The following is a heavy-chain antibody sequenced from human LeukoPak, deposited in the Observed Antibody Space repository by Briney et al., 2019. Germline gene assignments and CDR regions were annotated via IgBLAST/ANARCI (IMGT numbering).Heavy chain of an antibody. CDR1: RFTFSSYA. V-gene: IGHV3-23*01. CDR2: ISNSGSYT. CDR3: YRSGSSCYSLRFDP. J-gene: IGHJ5*02. Sequence: GESLRLSCAASRFTFSSYAMSWVRQAPGKGLEWVSTISNSGSYTSYADSVKGRFTISRDNSKNTLYLQMNSLRAEDTAVYYCYRSGSSCYSLRFDPWGQGTLVTVSS. D-gene: IGHD2-15*01.